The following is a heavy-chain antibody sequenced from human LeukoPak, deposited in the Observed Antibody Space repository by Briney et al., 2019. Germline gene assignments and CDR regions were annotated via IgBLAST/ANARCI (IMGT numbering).Heavy chain of an antibody. CDR1: GYTFTSYD. D-gene: IGHD6-19*01. CDR3: ARARSSGWDFDY. J-gene: IGHJ4*02. Sequence: ASVKVSCKASGYTFTSYDINWVRQATGQGLEWMGWMNPNSGNTGDAQKFQGRVTMTRNTSISTAYMELSSLRSEDTAVYYCARARSSGWDFDYWGQGTLVTVSS. CDR2: MNPNSGNT. V-gene: IGHV1-8*01.